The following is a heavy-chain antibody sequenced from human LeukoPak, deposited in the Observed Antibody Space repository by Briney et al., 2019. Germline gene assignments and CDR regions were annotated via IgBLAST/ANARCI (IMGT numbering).Heavy chain of an antibody. CDR2: ITGGGDTT. CDR1: GFTVSSNY. Sequence: PGGSLRLSCAASGFTVSSNYMSWVRQAPGKGLEWVSAITGGGDTTYYADSVKGRFTISRDNSKSTVYLQMHGLRAEDTAIYYCAKDFGCTGGSCPFVTAILANWGQGTLVTVSS. CDR3: AKDFGCTGGSCPFVTAILAN. V-gene: IGHV3-23*01. D-gene: IGHD2-8*02. J-gene: IGHJ4*02.